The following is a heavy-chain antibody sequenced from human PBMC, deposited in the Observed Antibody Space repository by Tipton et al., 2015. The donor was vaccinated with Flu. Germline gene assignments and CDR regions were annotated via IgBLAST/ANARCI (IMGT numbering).Heavy chain of an antibody. Sequence: QLVQSGAEVKKPGASVKVSCKASGYTFTSYGISWVRQAPGQGLEWMGWISAYNGNTNYAQKLQGRVTMTTDTSTSTAYMELRSLRSDDTAVYYCARELLWFGELLPLAYYYGMDVWGQGTTVTVSS. D-gene: IGHD3-10*01. CDR3: ARELLWFGELLPLAYYYGMDV. CDR1: GYTFTSYG. V-gene: IGHV1-18*01. J-gene: IGHJ6*02. CDR2: ISAYNGNT.